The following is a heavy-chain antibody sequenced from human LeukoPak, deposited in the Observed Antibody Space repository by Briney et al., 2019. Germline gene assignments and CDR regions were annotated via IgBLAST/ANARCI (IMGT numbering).Heavy chain of an antibody. CDR1: GFTFSSYE. V-gene: IGHV3-48*03. Sequence: GGSLRLSCAASGFTFSSYELNWVRQAPGKGLEWVSYISSSGSTIHYADSVKGRFTISRDNAKNSLYLQMNSLTAEHPAVYYCARDVRYYYGMDVWGQGTTVPVSS. CDR2: ISSSGSTI. J-gene: IGHJ6*02. CDR3: ARDVRYYYGMDV.